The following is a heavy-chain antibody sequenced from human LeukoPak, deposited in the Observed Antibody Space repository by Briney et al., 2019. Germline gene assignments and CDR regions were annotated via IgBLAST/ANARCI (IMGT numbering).Heavy chain of an antibody. CDR1: GGSISSYY. V-gene: IGHV4-4*07. CDR3: ARTLTYGLTGYTFDM. CDR2: IYTSGST. Sequence: SETLSLTCTVSGGSISSYYWSWIRQPAGKGLEWIGRIYTSGSTNYNPSLKSRVTISVDKSKNQFSLKLSSVTAADTAVYYCARTLTYGLTGYTFDMWGPGTGVTVSS. J-gene: IGHJ3*02. D-gene: IGHD3-16*01.